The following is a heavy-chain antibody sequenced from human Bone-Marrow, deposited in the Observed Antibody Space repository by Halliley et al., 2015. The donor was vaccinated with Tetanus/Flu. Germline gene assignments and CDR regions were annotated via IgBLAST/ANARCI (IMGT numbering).Heavy chain of an antibody. D-gene: IGHD6-19*01. CDR3: ARGHRVSNGWGTYYNYGMDA. CDR2: IYHSGNT. J-gene: IGHJ6*02. Sequence: GLVKPSETLSLTCSVSGDSISSSVYYWGWIRQPPGKGLEWIGNIYHSGNTNYNPSLKSRVTISVDTSNNQFSQKLSSVTAADTAVYYCARGHRVSNGWGTYYNYGMDAWGQGTAVSVSS. V-gene: IGHV4-39*01. CDR1: GDSISSSVYY.